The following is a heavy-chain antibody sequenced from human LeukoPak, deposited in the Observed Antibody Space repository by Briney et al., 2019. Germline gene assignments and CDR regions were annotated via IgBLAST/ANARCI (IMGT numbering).Heavy chain of an antibody. CDR2: IYYSGST. V-gene: IGHV4-59*01. CDR1: GGSISSYY. D-gene: IGHD1-1*01. J-gene: IGHJ5*02. Sequence: TSETLSLTCTVPGGSISSYYWSWIRQPPGKGLEWIGYIYYSGSTNYNPSLKSRVTISVDTSKNQLSLKLSSVTAADTAVYYCATTSTFWFDPWGQGTLVTVSS. CDR3: ATTSTFWFDP.